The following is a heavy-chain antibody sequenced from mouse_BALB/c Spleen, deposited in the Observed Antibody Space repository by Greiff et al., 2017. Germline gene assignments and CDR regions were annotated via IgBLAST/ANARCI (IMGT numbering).Heavy chain of an antibody. J-gene: IGHJ4*01. D-gene: IGHD2-14*01. CDR2: ISSGGST. Sequence: EVQVVESGGGLVKPGGSLKLSCAASGFTFSSYAMSWVRQTPEKRLEWVASISSGGSTYYPDSVKGRFTISRDNARNILYLQMSSLRSEDTAMYYCARCLYYRYDGDYAMDYWGQGTSVTVSS. CDR1: GFTFSSYA. V-gene: IGHV5-6-5*01. CDR3: ARCLYYRYDGDYAMDY.